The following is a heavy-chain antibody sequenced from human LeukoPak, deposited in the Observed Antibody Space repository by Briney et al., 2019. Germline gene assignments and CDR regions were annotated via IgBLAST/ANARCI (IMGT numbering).Heavy chain of an antibody. J-gene: IGHJ4*02. Sequence: GGSPRLSCAASGLTFDDYAMHWVRQAPGKGLEWVSGIRWNSGSVGYADSVKGRFTISRDNAKNSLYLQMNSLRAGDTALYYCAKDTGDYRGEFDYWGQGTLVTVSS. CDR2: IRWNSGSV. D-gene: IGHD4-17*01. CDR3: AKDTGDYRGEFDY. V-gene: IGHV3-9*01. CDR1: GLTFDDYA.